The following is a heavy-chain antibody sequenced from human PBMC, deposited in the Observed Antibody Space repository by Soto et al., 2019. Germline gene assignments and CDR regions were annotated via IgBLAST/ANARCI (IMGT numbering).Heavy chain of an antibody. Sequence: QVQLVQSGAEVKKPGSSVKVSCKASGGTFSSYAISWVRQAPGQGLEWMGGIIPIFGTANYAQKFQGRVTITADESTSTAHMELSSLRSEDTAVYYCARSEGLVTRPYNWFDPWGQGTLVTVSS. J-gene: IGHJ5*02. V-gene: IGHV1-69*12. CDR1: GGTFSSYA. CDR2: IIPIFGTA. D-gene: IGHD6-19*01. CDR3: ARSEGLVTRPYNWFDP.